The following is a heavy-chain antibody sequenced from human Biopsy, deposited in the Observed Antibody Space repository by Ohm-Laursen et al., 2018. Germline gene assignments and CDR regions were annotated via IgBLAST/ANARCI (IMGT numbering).Heavy chain of an antibody. CDR2: INTYNGNT. D-gene: IGHD5-24*01. V-gene: IGHV1-18*01. Sequence: SSVKVSCNASGYTFTSYGISWVRQAPGQGLEWMGWINTYNGNTNYAQNLQGRVTMTTDTSMSTAYMELRSLRSDDTAVYYCARERGGYKRTDYWGQGTLVTVSS. CDR1: GYTFTSYG. J-gene: IGHJ4*02. CDR3: ARERGGYKRTDY.